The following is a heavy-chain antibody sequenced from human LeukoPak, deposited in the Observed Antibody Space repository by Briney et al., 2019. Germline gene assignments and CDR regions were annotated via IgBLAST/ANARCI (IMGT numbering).Heavy chain of an antibody. D-gene: IGHD3-10*01. CDR3: ARRYYYNLGSFPFDF. CDR1: GGPFSGYY. J-gene: IGHJ4*02. CDR2: IHNSGTT. V-gene: IGHV4-34*01. Sequence: SETLSLTCAVSGGPFSGYYWSWIRQSSGKGLEWIGEIHNSGTTNYNPSLNSRVTISEDTSKNQFYLNLSSVTAADTAVYYCARRYYYNLGSFPFDFWGQGTLVTVSS.